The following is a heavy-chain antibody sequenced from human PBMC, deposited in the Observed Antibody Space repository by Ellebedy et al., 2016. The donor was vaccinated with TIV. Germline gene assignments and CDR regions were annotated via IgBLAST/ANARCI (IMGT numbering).Heavy chain of an antibody. Sequence: GGSLRLXXAASGFTFSSYSMNWVRQAPGKGLEWVSSISSSSSYIYYADSVKGRFTISRDNSKNTLYLQMNSLRAEDTAVYYCAKDFDRHDYFDYWGQGTLVTVSS. V-gene: IGHV3-21*01. CDR2: ISSSSSYI. CDR3: AKDFDRHDYFDY. D-gene: IGHD3-3*01. CDR1: GFTFSSYS. J-gene: IGHJ4*02.